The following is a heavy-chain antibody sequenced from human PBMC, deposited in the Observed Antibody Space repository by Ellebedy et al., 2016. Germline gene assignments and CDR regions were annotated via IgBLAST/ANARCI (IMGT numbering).Heavy chain of an antibody. Sequence: GESLKISCSASGFSFPDFVMNWVRQAPGRGLEWVSAISGSGKTTWFADSVKGRFTISRDNSRNTFYLEMDSLRAEDTAIYYCAKGLYNSSVYYYVDFGTDHWGQGTVVTVSS. J-gene: IGHJ4*02. D-gene: IGHD3-22*01. CDR1: GFSFPDFV. CDR2: ISGSGKTT. CDR3: AKGLYNSSVYYYVDFGTDH. V-gene: IGHV3-23*01.